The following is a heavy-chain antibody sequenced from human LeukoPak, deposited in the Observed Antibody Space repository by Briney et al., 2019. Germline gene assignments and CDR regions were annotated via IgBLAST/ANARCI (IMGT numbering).Heavy chain of an antibody. CDR1: GYSISSGYY. V-gene: IGHV4-38-2*02. CDR2: IYHSGST. J-gene: IGHJ3*02. D-gene: IGHD3-3*01. Sequence: SETLSLTCTVSGYSISSGYYWGWIRQPPGKGLEWIGSIYHSGSTYYNPSLKSRVTISVDTSKNQFSLKLSSVTAADTAVYYCASAHYDFWSGYTLGAFDIWGQGTMVTVSS. CDR3: ASAHYDFWSGYTLGAFDI.